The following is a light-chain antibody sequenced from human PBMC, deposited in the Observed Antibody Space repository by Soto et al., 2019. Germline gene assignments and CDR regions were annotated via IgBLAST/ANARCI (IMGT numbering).Light chain of an antibody. V-gene: IGKV3-20*01. CDR3: QQYGSSSIT. J-gene: IGKJ5*01. CDR1: QSVSNNY. CDR2: GAS. Sequence: EIVLTQSPGTLSLSLGERATLSCRASQSVSNNYLAWYQQKPGQAPRLLIYGASSRATGIPDRFSGSGSGTDFTLTISRLEPEDFAVYYCQQYGSSSITFGQGTRLEIK.